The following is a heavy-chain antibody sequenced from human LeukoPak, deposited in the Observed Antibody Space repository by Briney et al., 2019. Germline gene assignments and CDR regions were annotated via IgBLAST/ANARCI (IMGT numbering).Heavy chain of an antibody. V-gene: IGHV4-39*07. CDR3: ARELVLWFGELSDFDY. J-gene: IGHJ4*02. Sequence: SETLSLTCTVSGGSISSSSYYWGWLRQPPGKGLEWVGSIYYSGSTYYNPSLKRRVTISVATSKNQFSLKLSSVTAADTAVYYCARELVLWFGELSDFDYWGQGTLVTVSS. D-gene: IGHD3-10*01. CDR2: IYYSGST. CDR1: GGSISSSSYY.